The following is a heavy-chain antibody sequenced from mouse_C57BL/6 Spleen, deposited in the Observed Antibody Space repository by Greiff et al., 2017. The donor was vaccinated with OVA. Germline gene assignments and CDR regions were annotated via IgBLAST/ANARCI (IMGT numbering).Heavy chain of an antibody. V-gene: IGHV1-55*01. CDR2: IYPGSGST. CDR3: ANGNYGYFDV. CDR1: GYTFTSYW. J-gene: IGHJ1*03. D-gene: IGHD2-1*01. Sequence: QVQLQQSGAELVKPGASVKMSCKASGYTFTSYWITWVKQRPGQGLEWIGDIYPGSGSTNYNEKFKSKATLTVDTSSSTAYMQLSSLTSEDSAVYYCANGNYGYFDVWGTGTTVTVSS.